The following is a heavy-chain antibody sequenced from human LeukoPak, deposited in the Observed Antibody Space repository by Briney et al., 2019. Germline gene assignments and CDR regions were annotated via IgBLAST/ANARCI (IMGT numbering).Heavy chain of an antibody. CDR3: TRGVGGYTPFY. CDR1: GFTFGDYA. V-gene: IGHV3-49*04. J-gene: IGHJ4*02. Sequence: GGSLRLSCTASGFTFGDYAMSWVRQAPGKGLEWVGFIRSKAYGGTTEYAASVKGRFTISSDDSKSIAYLQMNSLKTEDTAVYYCTRGVGGYTPFYWGQGTLVTVSS. D-gene: IGHD5-12*01. CDR2: IRSKAYGGTT.